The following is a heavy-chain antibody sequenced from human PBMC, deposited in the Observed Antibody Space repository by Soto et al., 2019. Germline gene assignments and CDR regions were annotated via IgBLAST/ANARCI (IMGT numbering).Heavy chain of an antibody. CDR3: ARGQLTVPTSCPAYDY. D-gene: IGHD2-2*01. CDR1: GGSISSGGYY. J-gene: IGHJ4*02. CDR2: IYYGGST. Sequence: SETLSLTCTVSGGSISSGGYYWSWIRQHPGKGLEWIGYIYYGGSTYYNPSLKSRVTISVDTSKNQFSLKLSSVTAADTAVYYCARGQLTVPTSCPAYDYWGQGTLVTVSS. V-gene: IGHV4-31*03.